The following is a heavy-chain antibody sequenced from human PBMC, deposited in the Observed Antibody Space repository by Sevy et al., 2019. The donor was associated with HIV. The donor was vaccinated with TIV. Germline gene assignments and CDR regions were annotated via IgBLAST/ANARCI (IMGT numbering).Heavy chain of an antibody. V-gene: IGHV3-13*01. J-gene: IGHJ3*01. CDR1: AFTFSSYD. CDR3: ARETAADAFDV. CDR2: IGLSGDT. Sequence: GGSLRLSCAATAFTFSSYDMHWVRQVAGEGLEWVSSIGLSGDTYFAGSVKGRFTISRDNVKNYLYLQMSSLRAGDTAVYYCARETAADAFDVWGQGTFVTVSS. D-gene: IGHD6-13*01.